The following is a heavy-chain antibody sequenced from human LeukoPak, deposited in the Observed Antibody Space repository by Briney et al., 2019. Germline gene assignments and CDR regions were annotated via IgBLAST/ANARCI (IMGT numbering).Heavy chain of an antibody. Sequence: PGGSLRLSCAASGFTFSNYAMHWVRQAPGKGLEWVAVISYDGSNKYYADSVKGRFTISRDNSKNTLYLQMNSLRAEDTAVYYCAKDRQDYYDSRNYYYYGMDVWGQGTTVTVSS. CDR1: GFTFSNYA. V-gene: IGHV3-30-3*01. D-gene: IGHD3-22*01. CDR3: AKDRQDYYDSRNYYYYGMDV. CDR2: ISYDGSNK. J-gene: IGHJ6*02.